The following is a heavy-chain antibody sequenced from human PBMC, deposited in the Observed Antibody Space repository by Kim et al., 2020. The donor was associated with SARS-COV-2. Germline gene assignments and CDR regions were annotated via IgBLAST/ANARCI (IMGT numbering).Heavy chain of an antibody. J-gene: IGHJ4*02. D-gene: IGHD1-26*01. Sequence: NYAQKFQGRVTMTRDTSISTAYMELSRLRSDDTVVYYCARGSRSYYDLDYWGQGTLVTVSP. V-gene: IGHV1-2*05. CDR3: ARGSRSYYDLDY.